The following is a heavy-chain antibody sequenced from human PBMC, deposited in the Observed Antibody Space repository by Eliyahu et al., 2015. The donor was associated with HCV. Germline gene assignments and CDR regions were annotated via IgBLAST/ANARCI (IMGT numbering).Heavy chain of an antibody. D-gene: IGHD4-17*01. V-gene: IGHV4-59*08. CDR1: GGSISSYY. J-gene: IGHJ4*02. CDR2: IYYSGST. CDR3: ARHPPSDYGDYDGDLTLFDY. Sequence: QVQLQESGPGLVKPSETLSLTCTVSGGSISSYYWSWIRQPPGKGLEWIGYIYYSGSTNYNPSLKSRVTISVDTSKNQFSLKLSSVTAADTAVYYCARHPPSDYGDYDGDLTLFDYWGQGTLVTVSS.